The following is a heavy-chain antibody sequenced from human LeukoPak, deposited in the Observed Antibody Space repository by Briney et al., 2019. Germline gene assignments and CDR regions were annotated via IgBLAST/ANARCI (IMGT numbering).Heavy chain of an antibody. CDR2: ISSSSSTI. Sequence: GGSLRLSCGASGFMFSNYWMNWVRQAPGKGLEWVSYISSSSSTIYYADSVKGRFTISRDNAKNSLYLQMNSLRAEDTAVYYCAREAQNANYGDYSPDAFDIWGQGTMVTVSS. J-gene: IGHJ3*02. D-gene: IGHD4-17*01. CDR3: AREAQNANYGDYSPDAFDI. CDR1: GFMFSNYW. V-gene: IGHV3-48*01.